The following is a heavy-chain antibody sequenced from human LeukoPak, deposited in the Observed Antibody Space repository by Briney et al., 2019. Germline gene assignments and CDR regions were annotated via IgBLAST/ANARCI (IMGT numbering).Heavy chain of an antibody. CDR2: ISAYNGNT. CDR3: ARVRYPLQKPYYYYYMEV. CDR1: GYTFTSYG. Sequence: ASVPVSCKASGYTFTSYGISWVRQAPGQGLEWMGWISAYNGNTNYAQKLQGRVTMTTDTSTSTAYMELRSLRSDDTAVYYCARVRYPLQKPYYYYYMEVWGTGTTVPVSS. V-gene: IGHV1-18*01. D-gene: IGHD4-11*01. J-gene: IGHJ6*03.